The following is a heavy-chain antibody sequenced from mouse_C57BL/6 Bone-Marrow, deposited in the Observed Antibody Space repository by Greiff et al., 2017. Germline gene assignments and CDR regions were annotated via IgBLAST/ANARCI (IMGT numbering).Heavy chain of an antibody. Sequence: QVQLKQPGAELVKPGASVKLSCKASGYTFTSYWMHWVKQRPGQGLEWIGMIHPNSGSTNYNEKFKSKATLTVDKSSSTAYMQLSSLTSEDSAVYYCARPVYYGSSRYAMDYWGQGTSVTVSS. CDR2: IHPNSGST. CDR3: ARPVYYGSSRYAMDY. V-gene: IGHV1-64*01. D-gene: IGHD1-1*01. J-gene: IGHJ4*01. CDR1: GYTFTSYW.